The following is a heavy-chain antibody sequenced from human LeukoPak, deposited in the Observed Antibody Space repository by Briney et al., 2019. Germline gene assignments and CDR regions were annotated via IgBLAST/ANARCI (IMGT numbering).Heavy chain of an antibody. CDR1: GFTFNIYA. CDR3: APLGNFNYYGSGSRYYFDY. Sequence: GGSLRLSCAASGFTFNIYAMNWVRQAPGKGLEWVSYISSSSSTIYYADSVKGRFTISRDNAKNSLYLQMNSLRAEDTAVYYCAPLGNFNYYGSGSRYYFDYWGQGTLVTVSS. V-gene: IGHV3-48*04. J-gene: IGHJ4*02. D-gene: IGHD3-10*01. CDR2: ISSSSSTI.